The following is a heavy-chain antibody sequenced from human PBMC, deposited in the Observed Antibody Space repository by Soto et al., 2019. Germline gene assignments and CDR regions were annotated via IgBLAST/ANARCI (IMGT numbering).Heavy chain of an antibody. V-gene: IGHV3-30-3*01. CDR3: AREYLDYGPDV. J-gene: IGHJ6*02. CDR1: GVSFGRYA. Sequence: GPLRLCYAAAGVSFGRYARRCVRQAPGKGLEWVASIPYDGGNRKYADSVKGRFTISRDNAKDMLYLHMSSLGPDDTSFYYCAREYLDYGPDVWGQGTSVTVSS. CDR2: IPYDGGNR.